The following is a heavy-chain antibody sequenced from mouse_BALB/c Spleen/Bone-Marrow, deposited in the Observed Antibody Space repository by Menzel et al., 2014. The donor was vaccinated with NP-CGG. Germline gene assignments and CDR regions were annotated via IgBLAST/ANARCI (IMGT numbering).Heavy chain of an antibody. D-gene: IGHD2-4*01. J-gene: IGHJ3*01. Sequence: QREETGPELGKPGALVKLSFTASGNTFTSYWMNWVKQRPEQGLEWIGRIDPYDSETHYNQKFKDKAILTVDKSSSTAYMQLSSLTSEDSAVYYCARGRDYDVIAYWGRWTPVTVSA. V-gene: IGHV1-74*04. CDR1: GNTFTSYW. CDR2: IDPYDSET. CDR3: ARGRDYDVIAY.